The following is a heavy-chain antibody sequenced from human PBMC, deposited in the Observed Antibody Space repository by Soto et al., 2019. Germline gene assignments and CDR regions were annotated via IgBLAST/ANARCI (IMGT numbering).Heavy chain of an antibody. CDR3: AKDWDRLHLGELSLYRGYYMDV. CDR2: ISGSGGST. D-gene: IGHD3-16*02. V-gene: IGHV3-23*01. Sequence: GSLRLSCAASGFTFSSYAMSWVRQAPGKGLEWVSAISGSGGSTYYADSVKGRFTISRDNSKNTLYLQMNSLRAEDTAVYYCAKDWDRLHLGELSLYRGYYMDVWGKGTTVTVSS. J-gene: IGHJ6*03. CDR1: GFTFSSYA.